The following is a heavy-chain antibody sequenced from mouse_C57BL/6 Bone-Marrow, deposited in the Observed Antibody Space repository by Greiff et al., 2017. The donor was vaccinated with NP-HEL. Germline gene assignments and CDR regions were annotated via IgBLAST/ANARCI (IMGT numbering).Heavy chain of an antibody. CDR2: IHPNSGST. J-gene: IGHJ3*01. D-gene: IGHD1-1*01. CDR3: ARSWGYYYGSSWGFAY. V-gene: IGHV1-64*01. Sequence: QVQLQQPGAELVKPGASVKLSCKASGYTFTSYWMHWVKQRPGQGLEWIGMIHPNSGSTNYNEKFKSKATLTVDQSSSTAYMQLSSLTSEDSAVYYCARSWGYYYGSSWGFAYWGQGTLVTVSA. CDR1: GYTFTSYW.